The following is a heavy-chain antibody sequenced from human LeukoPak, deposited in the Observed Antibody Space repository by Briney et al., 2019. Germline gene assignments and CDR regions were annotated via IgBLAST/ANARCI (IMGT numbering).Heavy chain of an antibody. CDR2: INPNSGGT. J-gene: IGHJ4*02. D-gene: IGHD1-26*01. Sequence: ASVKVSCKASGYIFTGYYMHWVRQAPGQGLEWMGWINPNSGGTNSAQKFQGRVTMTRDTSISTAYMELSRLTSDDTAVYYCARHPYSGSYHFDYWGQGTLVSVSS. CDR3: ARHPYSGSYHFDY. CDR1: GYIFTGYY. V-gene: IGHV1-2*02.